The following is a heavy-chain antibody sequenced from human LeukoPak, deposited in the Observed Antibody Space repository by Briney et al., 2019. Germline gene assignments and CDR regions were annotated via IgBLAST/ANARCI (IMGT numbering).Heavy chain of an antibody. CDR3: ARGGESYYFDY. V-gene: IGHV1-3*03. CDR2: INAGNGNT. Sequence: ASVKVSCKASGYTFTGHYMHWVRQAPGQRLEWMGWINAGNGNTKYSQEFQGRVTITRDTSASTAYMELSSLRSEDMAVYYCARGGESYYFDYWGQGTLVTVSS. CDR1: GYTFTGHY. J-gene: IGHJ4*02. D-gene: IGHD3-3*01.